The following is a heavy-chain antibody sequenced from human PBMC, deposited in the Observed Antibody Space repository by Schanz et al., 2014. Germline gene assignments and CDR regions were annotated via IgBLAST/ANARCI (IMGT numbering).Heavy chain of an antibody. J-gene: IGHJ4*02. V-gene: IGHV3-33*08. Sequence: VQLVESGGGLVQPGGSLRLSCAASGFTFSDHYMDWVRQAPGKGLEWVANIGYDGSEKYYVDSVKGRFTISRDNSNNTVYLQMNTLRAEDTAVYYCAREDCSATSCYFRYWGQGTLVTVSS. CDR3: AREDCSATSCYFRY. D-gene: IGHD2-21*01. CDR1: GFTFSDHY. CDR2: IGYDGSEK.